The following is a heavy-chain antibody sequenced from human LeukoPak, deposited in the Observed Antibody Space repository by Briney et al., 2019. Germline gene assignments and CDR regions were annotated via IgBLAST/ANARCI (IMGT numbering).Heavy chain of an antibody. D-gene: IGHD6-6*01. CDR1: GFTFRSYS. J-gene: IGHJ4*02. Sequence: GGSLRLSCAASGFTFRSYSMNWVRQAPGKGLEWVSSISSSSSYIYYADSVKGRFTISRDNAKNSLYLRMNSLRAEDTAVYYCARLVAGAFDYWGQGTLVTVSS. CDR3: ARLVAGAFDY. CDR2: ISSSSSYI. V-gene: IGHV3-21*01.